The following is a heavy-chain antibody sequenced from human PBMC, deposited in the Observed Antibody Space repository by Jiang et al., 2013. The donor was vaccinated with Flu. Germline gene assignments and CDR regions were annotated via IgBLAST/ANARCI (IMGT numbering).Heavy chain of an antibody. D-gene: IGHD3-16*01. CDR3: ARTTWGSHGAGYYYYYYMDV. CDR1: GGSISTYY. J-gene: IGHJ6*03. V-gene: IGHV4-4*09. CDR2: IYSSTNT. Sequence: GGSISTYYWTWIRQTPGKGLEWIGYIYSSTNTYYNPSLKSRVTISVDTSKNQFSLKLSSVTAADTAVYYCARTTWGSHGAGYYYYYYMDVWGKGTTVSVSS.